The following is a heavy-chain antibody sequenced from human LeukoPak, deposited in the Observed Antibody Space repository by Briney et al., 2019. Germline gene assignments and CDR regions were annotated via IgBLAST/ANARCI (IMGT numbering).Heavy chain of an antibody. J-gene: IGHJ6*02. CDR1: GYTFTSYG. Sequence: ASVKVSCKASGYTFTSYGISWVRQAPGQGVGWMGWISAYNGNTNYAQKLQGRVTMTTDTSTSTAYMELRRLRSDDTVVYYCARVRFACCMDVWGQGTTVTVSS. V-gene: IGHV1-18*01. CDR3: ARVRFACCMDV. CDR2: ISAYNGNT.